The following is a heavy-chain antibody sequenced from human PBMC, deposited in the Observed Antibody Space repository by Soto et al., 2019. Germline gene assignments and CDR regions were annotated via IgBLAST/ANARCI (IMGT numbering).Heavy chain of an antibody. Sequence: QVQLVEYGGGVVQPGRSLRLSCSASGYTFSSSLVHWVRHAAGKGLEWVAIISSDGKNKDYADSVKGRFTVSRDNSKNTLYLQMDSLRPEDTAVYYCARDKGCSMISCYNAFDIWGQGTMVTVSS. D-gene: IGHD2-2*02. CDR1: GYTFSSSL. J-gene: IGHJ3*02. CDR3: ARDKGCSMISCYNAFDI. CDR2: ISSDGKNK. V-gene: IGHV3-30*01.